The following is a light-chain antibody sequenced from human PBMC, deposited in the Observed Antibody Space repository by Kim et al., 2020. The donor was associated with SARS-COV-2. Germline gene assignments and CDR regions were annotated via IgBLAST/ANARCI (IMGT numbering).Light chain of an antibody. CDR2: DAS. CDR1: QSVSSF. J-gene: IGKJ3*01. V-gene: IGKV3-11*01. Sequence: EIVLTQSPAPLSLSPGERATLSCRASQSVSSFLAWYQRKPGQAPRLLIYDASNRATGIPARFSGSGSGTDFTLTISSLEPEDFAVYYCQQRSNWPPLFTFGPGTKVDIK. CDR3: QQRSNWPPLFT.